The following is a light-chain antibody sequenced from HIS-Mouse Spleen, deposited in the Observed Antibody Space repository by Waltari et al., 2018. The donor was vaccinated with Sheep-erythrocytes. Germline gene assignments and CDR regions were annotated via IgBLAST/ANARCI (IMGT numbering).Light chain of an antibody. J-gene: IGLJ2*01. Sequence: QSALTQPASVSGSPGQSITISCTGTSSDVGSYNLVSWYQQHPGKAPKLMIYEGSKRPSGVSNRVSGSKSGNTASLTISGLQAEDEADYYCCSYAGSSTYVVFGGVTKLTVL. CDR3: CSYAGSSTYVV. V-gene: IGLV2-23*01. CDR1: SSDVGSYNL. CDR2: EGS.